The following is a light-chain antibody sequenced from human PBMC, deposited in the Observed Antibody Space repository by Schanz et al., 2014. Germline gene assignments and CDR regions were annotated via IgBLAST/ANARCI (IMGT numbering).Light chain of an antibody. CDR2: GVH. CDR3: QQYGESLWT. CDR1: QSLSSN. J-gene: IGKJ1*01. V-gene: IGKV3D-15*01. Sequence: EIVMTQSPATLSVSPGERATLSCRASQSLSSNLAWYQQKPGQAPRLLMSGVHDRASGIPDRFSGSGSETDFSLTISRVEPEDSAVYYCQQYGESLWTFGPGTRVEIK.